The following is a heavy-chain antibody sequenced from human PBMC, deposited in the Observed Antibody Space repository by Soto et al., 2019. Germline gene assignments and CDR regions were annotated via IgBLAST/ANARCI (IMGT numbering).Heavy chain of an antibody. J-gene: IGHJ3*02. V-gene: IGHV4-59*01. CDR1: GGSISSYY. CDR3: ARMGSGTFYSHDAFHI. D-gene: IGHD6-19*01. Sequence: SETLSLTCTVSGGSISSYYWSWIRQPPGKGLEWIGYIYYSGSTNYNPSLKSRVTISVDTSKNQFSLKLTSVTAADTAVYYCARMGSGTFYSHDAFHIWGQGTKVTVSS. CDR2: IYYSGST.